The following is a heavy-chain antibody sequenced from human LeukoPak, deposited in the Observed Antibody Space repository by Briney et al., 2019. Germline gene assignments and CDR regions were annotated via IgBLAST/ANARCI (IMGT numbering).Heavy chain of an antibody. CDR2: ISGSSTYI. D-gene: IGHD3/OR15-3a*01. Sequence: PGGSLRLSCAASGFTFSTYSMNWVHQAPGKGLEWVSSISGSSTYIFYADSVKGRFTISRDNAKNSLYLRMNSLRVEDTAVYYCARVKGTERDYWGQGTLVTVSS. J-gene: IGHJ4*02. CDR3: ARVKGTERDY. V-gene: IGHV3-21*01. CDR1: GFTFSTYS.